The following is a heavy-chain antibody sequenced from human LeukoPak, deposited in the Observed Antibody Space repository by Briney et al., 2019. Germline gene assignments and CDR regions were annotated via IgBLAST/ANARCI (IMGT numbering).Heavy chain of an antibody. D-gene: IGHD3-10*01. Sequence: GGSLRLSCAASGFTFSRHVMHWVRQAPGKGLEWVASISYDGNNKFYADSVKGRFTIPRDNSSNTLYLQMNSLRGEDAAVYSCARGGIPTGPYYYFYYMDVWGKGTAVAVSS. CDR1: GFTFSRHV. CDR2: ISYDGNNK. CDR3: ARGGIPTGPYYYFYYMDV. V-gene: IGHV3-30*01. J-gene: IGHJ6*03.